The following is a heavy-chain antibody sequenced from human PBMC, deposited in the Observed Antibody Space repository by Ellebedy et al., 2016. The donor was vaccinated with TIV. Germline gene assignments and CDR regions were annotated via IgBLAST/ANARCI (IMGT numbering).Heavy chain of an antibody. J-gene: IGHJ4*02. CDR3: AKQAPRTFGGVWGYRLYYFDY. CDR1: GFTFDDYA. Sequence: SLKISXAASGFTFDDYAMHWVRQAPGKGLEWVSGISWNSGSIGYADSVKGRFTISRDNAKNSLYLQMNSLRAEDTALYYCAKQAPRTFGGVWGYRLYYFDYWGQGTLVTVSS. V-gene: IGHV3-9*01. CDR2: ISWNSGSI. D-gene: IGHD3-16*01.